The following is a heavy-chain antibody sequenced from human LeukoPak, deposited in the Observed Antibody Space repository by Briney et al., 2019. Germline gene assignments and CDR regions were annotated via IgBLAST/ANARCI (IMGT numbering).Heavy chain of an antibody. CDR2: ITGSGGST. CDR1: GFTFSSYA. Sequence: PGGSLRLSCAASGFTFSSYAMSWVRQAPGRGLEWVSTITGSGGSTYYVDSVKGRFTISRDNSKNTLYLQMNSLRAEDTAVYYCARRQSSSWFDYWGQGTLVTVSS. V-gene: IGHV3-23*01. D-gene: IGHD6-13*01. J-gene: IGHJ4*02. CDR3: ARRQSSSWFDY.